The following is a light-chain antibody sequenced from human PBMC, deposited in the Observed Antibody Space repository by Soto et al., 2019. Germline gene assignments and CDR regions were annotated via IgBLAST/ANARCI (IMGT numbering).Light chain of an antibody. CDR3: QQYGRSPPFT. Sequence: ELVLTQPPGTLSLSPGERANLSCRASQSVSSSYLAWYQQKPGQAPRLLIYGASNRATGSPDRFSGSGSGTDFTLTISRLEPEYFAVYFCQQYGRSPPFTFGQGTKVEIK. J-gene: IGKJ2*01. CDR1: QSVSSSY. CDR2: GAS. V-gene: IGKV3-20*01.